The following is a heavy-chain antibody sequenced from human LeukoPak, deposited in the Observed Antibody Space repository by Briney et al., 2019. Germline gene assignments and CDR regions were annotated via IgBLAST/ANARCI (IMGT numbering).Heavy chain of an antibody. CDR1: GFSFSSYW. V-gene: IGHV3-15*01. D-gene: IGHD3-3*01. CDR3: TTEHDFWSGIFDY. CDR2: IKSKTDGGTT. J-gene: IGHJ4*02. Sequence: GGSLRLSCAASGFSFSSYWMSWVRQAPGKGLEWVGRIKSKTDGGTTDYAAPVKGRFTISRDDSKNTLYLQMNSLKTEDTAVYYCTTEHDFWSGIFDYWGQGTLVTVSS.